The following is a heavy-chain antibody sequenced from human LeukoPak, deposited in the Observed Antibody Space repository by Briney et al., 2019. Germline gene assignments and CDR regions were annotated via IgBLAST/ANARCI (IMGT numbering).Heavy chain of an antibody. CDR1: GYTFTGYY. V-gene: IGHV1-2*02. D-gene: IGHD3-3*01. CDR3: ARANYDFWSVDV. CDR2: INPNSGGT. Sequence: VASVKVSCKASGYTFTGYYMHWVRQAPGQGLEWMGWINPNSGGTNYAQKFQGRVTMTRDTSISTAYMELSRLRSDDTAVYYCARANYDFWSVDVWGQGTTVTVSS. J-gene: IGHJ6*02.